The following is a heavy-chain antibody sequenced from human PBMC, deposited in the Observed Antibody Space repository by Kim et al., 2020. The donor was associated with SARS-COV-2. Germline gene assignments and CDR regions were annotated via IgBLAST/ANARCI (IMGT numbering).Heavy chain of an antibody. D-gene: IGHD1-1*01. V-gene: IGHV3-30*02. Sequence: NKDYADSVKGRFTISRDNSKNTLYLQMNSLRAEDTAVYYCAKHSNGLFDYWGQGTLVTVSS. CDR3: AKHSNGLFDY. CDR2: NK. J-gene: IGHJ4*02.